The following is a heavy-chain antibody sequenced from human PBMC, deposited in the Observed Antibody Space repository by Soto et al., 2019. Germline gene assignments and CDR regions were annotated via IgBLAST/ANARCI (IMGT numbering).Heavy chain of an antibody. J-gene: IGHJ4*02. D-gene: IGHD1-1*01. CDR3: ARESRSELGTVEY. Sequence: QVRLQESGPGLVKPSETLSLTCTVSGASISNYYWSWIRQPAGKGLECLGRIYASGTTTYNPSLRSRVTMSLDTSKNQFSLSLHSVTAADTAVYYCARESRSELGTVEYWGQGTLVTVSS. CDR2: IYASGTT. V-gene: IGHV4-4*07. CDR1: GASISNYY.